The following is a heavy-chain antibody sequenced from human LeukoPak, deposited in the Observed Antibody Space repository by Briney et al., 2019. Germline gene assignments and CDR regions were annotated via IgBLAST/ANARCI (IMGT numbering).Heavy chain of an antibody. CDR1: GFTFTVES. V-gene: IGHV3-21*01. J-gene: IGHJ6*02. CDR3: ERDEGYDISTSGCNKYRGIIV. Sequence: PGGSLRLSCAASGFTFTVESMNWVRQAPGKGLEWVSSISSSSSYIYYADSVKGRFAISRDNAKNSLYLQMNSLGAEDTAVYYCERDEGYDISTSGCNKYRGIIVWGRGTTVTVSS. CDR2: ISSSSSYI. D-gene: IGHD3-9*01.